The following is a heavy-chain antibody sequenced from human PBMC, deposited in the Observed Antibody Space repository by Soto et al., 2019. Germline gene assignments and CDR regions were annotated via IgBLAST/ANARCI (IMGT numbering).Heavy chain of an antibody. Sequence: PSETLSLTCTVSGGSISSGGYYWSWIRQHPGKGLEWIGYIYYSGSTYYNPSLKSRVTISVDTSKNQFSLKLSSVTAADTAVYYCARDSKYYYDXSGRSPYYYYGMDVWGQGTTVTVSS. V-gene: IGHV4-31*03. CDR3: ARDSKYYYDXSGRSPYYYYGMDV. D-gene: IGHD3-22*01. CDR2: IYYSGST. J-gene: IGHJ6*02. CDR1: GGSISSGGYY.